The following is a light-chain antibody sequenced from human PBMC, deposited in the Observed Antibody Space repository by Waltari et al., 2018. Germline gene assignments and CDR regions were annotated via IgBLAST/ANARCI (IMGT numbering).Light chain of an antibody. Sequence: EIVLTQSPDTLSLSPGERATLSCRASQSVRSNYLAWYQQKPGQAPRLLINGASSRATGVPDRFSASGSGTGFTLTISRLEPEDFAVYYCQQYGDSPLTFGGGTKVEIK. J-gene: IGKJ4*01. CDR2: GAS. CDR1: QSVRSNY. CDR3: QQYGDSPLT. V-gene: IGKV3-20*01.